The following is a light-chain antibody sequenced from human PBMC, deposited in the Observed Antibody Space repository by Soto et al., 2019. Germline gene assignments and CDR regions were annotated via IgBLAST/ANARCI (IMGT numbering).Light chain of an antibody. CDR3: SSYTSISSLGV. J-gene: IGLJ1*01. CDR1: GSDVGSYKY. Sequence: QTVLTQPASVSGSPGQSITISCTGTGSDVGSYKYVSWYQQHPGKAPKLIIFEVSNRPSGVSDRFSGSKSGNRASLTISGLQAEDVADYYCSSYTSISSLGVFGTGPKVTV. CDR2: EVS. V-gene: IGLV2-14*01.